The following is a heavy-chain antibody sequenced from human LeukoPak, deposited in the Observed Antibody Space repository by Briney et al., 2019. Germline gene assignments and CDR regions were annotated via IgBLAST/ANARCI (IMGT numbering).Heavy chain of an antibody. V-gene: IGHV1-2*06. Sequence: ASVKVSCKASGYTFTSYDINWVRQATGQGLEWMGRINPNSGGTNYAQKFQGRVTMTRDTSISTAYMELSRLRSDDTAVYYCARDLDVYYDSSGYYGHWGQGTLVTVSS. J-gene: IGHJ4*02. CDR2: INPNSGGT. CDR3: ARDLDVYYDSSGYYGH. CDR1: GYTFTSYD. D-gene: IGHD3-22*01.